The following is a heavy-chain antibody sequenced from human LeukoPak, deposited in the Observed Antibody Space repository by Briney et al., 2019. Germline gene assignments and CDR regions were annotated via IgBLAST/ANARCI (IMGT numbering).Heavy chain of an antibody. CDR1: GFTFDDYA. D-gene: IGHD2-8*01. CDR3: ARDRLTNDAFDI. Sequence: PGGSLRLSCAASGFTFDDYAMHWVRQAPGKGLEWVSLISGDGGSTYYADSVKGRFTISRDNSKNTLYLQMNSLRAEDTAMYYCARDRLTNDAFDIWGQGTMVTVSS. CDR2: ISGDGGST. V-gene: IGHV3-43*02. J-gene: IGHJ3*02.